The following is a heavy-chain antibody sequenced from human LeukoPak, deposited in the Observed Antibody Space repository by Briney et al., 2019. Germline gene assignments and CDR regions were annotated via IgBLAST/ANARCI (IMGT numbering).Heavy chain of an antibody. CDR1: GFTFSSYA. J-gene: IGHJ5*02. Sequence: GGSLRPSCAASGFTFSSYAMHWVRQAPGKGLEWVAVISYDGSNKYYADSVKGRFTISRDNSKNTLYLQMNSLRAEDTAVYYCARDTDTAMVTAGGWFDPWGQGTLVTVSS. CDR2: ISYDGSNK. V-gene: IGHV3-30-3*01. CDR3: ARDTDTAMVTAGGWFDP. D-gene: IGHD5-18*01.